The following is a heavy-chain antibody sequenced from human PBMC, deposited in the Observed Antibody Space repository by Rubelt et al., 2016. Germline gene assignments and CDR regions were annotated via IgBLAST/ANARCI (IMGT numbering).Heavy chain of an antibody. CDR3: ARSAITGRTSNTFDI. CDR2: VYYNGKT. V-gene: IGHV4-59*08. Sequence: QVQLQESGPGLVKPSETLSLTCTVSGGSISTYSWTWVRQSPGTGLEWIGYVYYNGKTAYNPPLRSRVPISVDTSKNQFYLKANSVTASDTAVYYCARSAITGRTSNTFDIWGQGTMVTVSS. J-gene: IGHJ3*02. CDR1: GGSISTYS. D-gene: IGHD1-20*01.